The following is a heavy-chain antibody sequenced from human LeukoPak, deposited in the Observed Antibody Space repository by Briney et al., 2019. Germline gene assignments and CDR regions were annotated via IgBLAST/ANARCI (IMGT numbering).Heavy chain of an antibody. V-gene: IGHV3-23*01. CDR2: ISPIGDWP. J-gene: IGHJ4*02. D-gene: IGHD2-15*01. Sequence: GGSLRLSCVASGFSFSSYAMNWVRQTAGRGVKRVSIISPIGDWPNFADSVKGPFTISRDSSKNTLYLQINSLRAESTAMYYFATMVGSKDPFGYWGQGTLVTVSS. CDR3: ATMVGSKDPFGY. CDR1: GFSFSSYA.